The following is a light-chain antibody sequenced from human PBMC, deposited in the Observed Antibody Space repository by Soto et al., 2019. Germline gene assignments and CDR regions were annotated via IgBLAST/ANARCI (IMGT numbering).Light chain of an antibody. J-gene: IGKJ1*01. CDR2: GAS. V-gene: IGKV3-15*01. CDR3: QEYNTWPWT. Sequence: ETVMTQSPATLSVSPGARAPLSCRASQSVNSNLAWYQQKLGQAPRVLIFGASTRATGIPARFSGSGSGTEFSLTINSLQSEDFAVYYCQEYNTWPWTFGQGTKVDI. CDR1: QSVNSN.